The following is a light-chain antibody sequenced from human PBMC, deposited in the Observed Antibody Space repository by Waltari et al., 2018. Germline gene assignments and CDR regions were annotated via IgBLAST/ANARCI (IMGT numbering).Light chain of an antibody. CDR3: QSYTSSAV. Sequence: NFLLTQPHSVSESPGTTVIISCTRSGGSIVNNYVQWYQHRPGSAPSIVIYEDDQRPSGVPDRFSGSIDSSSNSVSLTISGLKTEDEADYYCQSYTSSAVFGGGTKLTV. CDR2: EDD. J-gene: IGLJ3*02. V-gene: IGLV6-57*04. CDR1: GGSIVNNY.